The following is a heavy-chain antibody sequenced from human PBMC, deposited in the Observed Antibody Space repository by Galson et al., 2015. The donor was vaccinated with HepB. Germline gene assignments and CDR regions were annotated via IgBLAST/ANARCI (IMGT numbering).Heavy chain of an antibody. CDR3: ARDADDSSGYFDY. D-gene: IGHD3-22*01. CDR1: GFTFSSYG. CDR2: IWYDGSNK. Sequence: SLRLSCAASGFTFSSYGMHWVRQAPGKGLEWVAVIWYDGSNKYYADSVKGRFTISRDNSKNTLYLQMNSLRAEDTAVYYCARDADDSSGYFDYWVQGTLVTVSS. V-gene: IGHV3-33*08. J-gene: IGHJ4*02.